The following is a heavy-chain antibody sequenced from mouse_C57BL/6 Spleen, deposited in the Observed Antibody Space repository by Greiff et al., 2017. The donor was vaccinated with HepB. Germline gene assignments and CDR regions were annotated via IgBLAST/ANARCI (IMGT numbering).Heavy chain of an antibody. D-gene: IGHD2-4*01. Sequence: EVKLVESGAGLVKPGGSLKLSCAASGFTFSSYSMSWVRQTPEKRLEWVAYISSGGDYIYYADTVKGRFTISRDNARNTLYLQMSSMKSEDTAMYYCTRDGYDYDGLPFDYWGQGTTLTVSS. CDR3: TRDGYDYDGLPFDY. J-gene: IGHJ2*01. CDR1: GFTFSSYS. V-gene: IGHV5-9-1*02. CDR2: ISSGGDYI.